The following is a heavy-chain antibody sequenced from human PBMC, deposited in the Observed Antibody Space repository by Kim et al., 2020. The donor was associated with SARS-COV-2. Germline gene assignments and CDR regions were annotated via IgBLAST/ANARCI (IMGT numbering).Heavy chain of an antibody. Sequence: SETLSLTCTVSGGSISSGGYYWSWIRQHPGKGLEWIGYIYYSGSTYYNPSLKSRVTISVDTSKNQFSLKLSSVTAADTAVYYCARDRGRYCSGGSCLRAYFDYWGQGTLVTVSS. CDR3: ARDRGRYCSGGSCLRAYFDY. V-gene: IGHV4-31*03. CDR2: IYYSGST. CDR1: GGSISSGGYY. D-gene: IGHD2-15*01. J-gene: IGHJ4*02.